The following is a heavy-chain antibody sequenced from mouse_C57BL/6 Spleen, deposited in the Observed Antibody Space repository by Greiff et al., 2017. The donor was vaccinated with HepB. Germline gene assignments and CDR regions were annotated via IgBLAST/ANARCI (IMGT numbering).Heavy chain of an antibody. V-gene: IGHV1-55*01. J-gene: IGHJ4*01. D-gene: IGHD1-1*01. CDR2: IYPGSGST. CDR1: GYTFTSYW. CDR3: ARLPYYYGSSPYAMDY. Sequence: VQLQQPGAELVKPGASVKMSCKASGYTFTSYWITWVKQRPGQGLEWIGDIYPGSGSTNYNEKFKSKATLTVDTSSSTAYMQLSSLTSEDSAVYYCARLPYYYGSSPYAMDYWGQGTSVTVSS.